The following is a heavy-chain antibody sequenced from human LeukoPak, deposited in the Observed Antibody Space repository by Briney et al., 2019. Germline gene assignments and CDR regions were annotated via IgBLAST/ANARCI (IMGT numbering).Heavy chain of an antibody. V-gene: IGHV3-23*01. J-gene: IGHJ4*02. CDR3: AKEGLHSFRVFDY. D-gene: IGHD2-21*01. CDR1: GFTFSSYA. CDR2: ISNSGDST. Sequence: PGGSLRLSCAASGFTFSSYAMSWVRQAPGKGLEWVSAISNSGDSTFYADSVKGRFTISRDNSKNTLYLQMNSLRAEDTAVYYCAKEGLHSFRVFDYWGQGTLVTVSS.